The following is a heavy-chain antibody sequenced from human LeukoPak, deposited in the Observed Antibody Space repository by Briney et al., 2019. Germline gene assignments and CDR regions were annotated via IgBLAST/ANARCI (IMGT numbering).Heavy chain of an antibody. V-gene: IGHV5-51*01. CDR2: IYPGDSDT. Sequence: GESLQISCQGSGSSFNTYWIAWVRQLPGKGLEWMGIIYPGDSDTRYSPSFQGQVTISADESLSTAYLHWSSLKASDTAMYYCARQADYNVLTGYFKGHLDYWGQGTLVTVSS. D-gene: IGHD3-9*01. CDR3: ARQADYNVLTGYFKGHLDY. J-gene: IGHJ4*02. CDR1: GSSFNTYW.